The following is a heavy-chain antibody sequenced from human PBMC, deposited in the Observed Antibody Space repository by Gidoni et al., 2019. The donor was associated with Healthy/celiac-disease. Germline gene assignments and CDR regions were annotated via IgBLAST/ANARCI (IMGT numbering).Heavy chain of an antibody. J-gene: IGHJ4*02. CDR1: GFTCSSYA. CDR3: ARWGYCSGGSCYPTHAIDY. V-gene: IGHV3-30-3*01. CDR2: ISYDGSNK. D-gene: IGHD2-15*01. Sequence: QVQLVESGGGVVQPGRSLRLSCAASGFTCSSYAMHWVRQAPGKGLEWVAVISYDGSNKYYADSVKGRFTISRDNSKNPLYLHMNSLRADDTAVYYCARWGYCSGGSCYPTHAIDYWGQGTLVTVSS.